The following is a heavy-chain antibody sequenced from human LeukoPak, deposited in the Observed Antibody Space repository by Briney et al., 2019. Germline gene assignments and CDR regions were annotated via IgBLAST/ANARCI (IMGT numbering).Heavy chain of an antibody. J-gene: IGHJ4*02. Sequence: GGSLRLSCAASGFTFSSYAMSWVRQAPGKGLEWVSAISGSGGSTYYADSVNGRFTISRDNSKNTLYLQMNSLRAEVTAVYYCAKVAVLTGWSWLSWGQGTLVTVSS. CDR1: GFTFSSYA. D-gene: IGHD3-9*01. CDR3: AKVAVLTGWSWLS. CDR2: ISGSGGST. V-gene: IGHV3-23*01.